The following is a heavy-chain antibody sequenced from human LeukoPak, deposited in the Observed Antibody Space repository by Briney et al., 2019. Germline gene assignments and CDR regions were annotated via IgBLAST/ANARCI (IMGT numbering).Heavy chain of an antibody. D-gene: IGHD5/OR15-5a*01. Sequence: SETLSLTCTVSGDSISSYYWSWIRQPPGKGLEWIGYIYNSGSTNYNPSLKSRVTISVDTSKNQFSLKLRYVTAADTAVYYCDVSVYDLHYFDYWGQGTLVTVSS. V-gene: IGHV4-59*01. CDR2: IYNSGST. CDR3: DVSVYDLHYFDY. CDR1: GDSISSYY. J-gene: IGHJ4*02.